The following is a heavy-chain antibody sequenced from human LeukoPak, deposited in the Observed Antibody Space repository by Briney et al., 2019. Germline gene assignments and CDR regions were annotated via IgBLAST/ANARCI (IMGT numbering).Heavy chain of an antibody. Sequence: KPGGSLRLSCAASGFTFSNAWMSWVRQAPGKGLEWVGRIKSKTDGGTTDYAAPVKGRFTISRDDSKNTLYLQMNSLKTEDTAVYYCTTWGIRLGELSLFPWGQGTLVTVSS. CDR1: GFTFSNAW. D-gene: IGHD3-16*02. V-gene: IGHV3-15*01. J-gene: IGHJ5*02. CDR2: IKSKTDGGTT. CDR3: TTWGIRLGELSLFP.